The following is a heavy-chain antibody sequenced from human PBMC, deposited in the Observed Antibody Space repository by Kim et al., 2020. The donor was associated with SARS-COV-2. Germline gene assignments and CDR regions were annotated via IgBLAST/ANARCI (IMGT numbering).Heavy chain of an antibody. J-gene: IGHJ6*02. Sequence: GGSLRLSCAASGFTVSSNYMNWVRQAPGKGLEWVSVIYSGGSTYYADSVKGRFTISRDNSKNTLYLQMNSLRAEDTAVYYCARGLGYCSSTSCRYNGMDVWGQGTTVTGSS. D-gene: IGHD2-2*01. V-gene: IGHV3-66*01. CDR1: GFTVSSNY. CDR3: ARGLGYCSSTSCRYNGMDV. CDR2: IYSGGST.